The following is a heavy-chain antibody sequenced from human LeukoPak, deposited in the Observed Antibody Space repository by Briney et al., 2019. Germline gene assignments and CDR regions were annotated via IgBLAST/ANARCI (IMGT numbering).Heavy chain of an antibody. D-gene: IGHD6-13*01. Sequence: SETLSLTCAVYGGSFSGYYWSWIRQPPGKGLEWIGEINHSGSTNYHPSLKSRVTISVDTSKNQFSLKLSSVTAADTAVYYCARSQLDPDYYYYGMDVWGQGTTVTVSS. CDR1: GGSFSGYY. J-gene: IGHJ6*02. CDR2: INHSGST. V-gene: IGHV4-34*01. CDR3: ARSQLDPDYYYYGMDV.